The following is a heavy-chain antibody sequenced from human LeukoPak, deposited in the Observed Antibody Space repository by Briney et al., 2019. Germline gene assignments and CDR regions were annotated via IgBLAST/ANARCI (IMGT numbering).Heavy chain of an antibody. CDR3: ARELALGIYFDY. V-gene: IGHV4-59*12. CDR1: GGSISSYY. D-gene: IGHD5-12*01. J-gene: IGHJ4*02. Sequence: SETLSLNCTVSGGSISSYYWTWIRQPPGKGLEWIGYIYYTGYTNYNPSLKSRVTISVDTSKNQFSLNLRSVTAADTAVYYCARELALGIYFDYWGQGTLVTVSS. CDR2: IYYTGYT.